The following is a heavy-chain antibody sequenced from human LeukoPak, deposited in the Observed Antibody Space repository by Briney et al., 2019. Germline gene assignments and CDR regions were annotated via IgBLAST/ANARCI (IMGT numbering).Heavy chain of an antibody. CDR2: INHSGST. Sequence: SETLSLTCAVYGGSFSGYYWSWIRQPPGKGLEWIGEINHSGSTNYNPSLKSRVTISVDTSKSQFSLKLGSVTAADTAVYYCARGRGRVYCSSTSCYARDYYYYMDVWGKGTTVTVSS. V-gene: IGHV4-34*01. CDR3: ARGRGRVYCSSTSCYARDYYYYMDV. D-gene: IGHD2-2*01. CDR1: GGSFSGYY. J-gene: IGHJ6*03.